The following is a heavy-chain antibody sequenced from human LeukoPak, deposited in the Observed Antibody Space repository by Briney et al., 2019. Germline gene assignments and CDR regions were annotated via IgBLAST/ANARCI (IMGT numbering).Heavy chain of an antibody. D-gene: IGHD2-2*01. Sequence: SGTLSLTCTVSGGSIINYHWSWIRQPAGKGLEWIARIHSSGATEYSPDLKSRVTIALVKSKSHFSLKLSSVTAADTAIYYCAREDSASYCASTNCFGFDYWGQGTLVTVSS. CDR3: AREDSASYCASTNCFGFDY. CDR1: GGSIINYH. J-gene: IGHJ4*02. V-gene: IGHV4-4*07. CDR2: IHSSGAT.